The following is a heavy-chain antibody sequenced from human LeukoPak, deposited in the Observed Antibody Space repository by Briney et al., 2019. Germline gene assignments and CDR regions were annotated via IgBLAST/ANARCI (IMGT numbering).Heavy chain of an antibody. D-gene: IGHD3-22*01. Sequence: ASVKVSCKASGYTFSGFYIHWVRQAPGQGLEWMGWISAYNGNTNYAQKLQGRVTMTTDTSTSTAYMELRSLRSDDTAVYYCASSLNYYDSSGYDLGAFDIWGQGTMVTVSS. J-gene: IGHJ3*02. V-gene: IGHV1-18*04. CDR2: ISAYNGNT. CDR3: ASSLNYYDSSGYDLGAFDI. CDR1: GYTFSGFY.